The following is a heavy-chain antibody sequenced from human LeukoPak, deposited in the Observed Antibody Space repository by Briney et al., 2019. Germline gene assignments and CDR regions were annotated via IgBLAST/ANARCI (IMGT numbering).Heavy chain of an antibody. Sequence: GGSLRLSCAASGFTFSSNWMHWVRQASGKGLVWVSRINSDGSSTTYADSVKGRFTISRDNAKNTLYLQMNSLRPEDTALYYCASGFNSDFYYFDYWGQGTLVTVSS. CDR1: GFTFSSNW. CDR2: INSDGSST. V-gene: IGHV3-74*01. CDR3: ASGFNSDFYYFDY. D-gene: IGHD3/OR15-3a*01. J-gene: IGHJ4*02.